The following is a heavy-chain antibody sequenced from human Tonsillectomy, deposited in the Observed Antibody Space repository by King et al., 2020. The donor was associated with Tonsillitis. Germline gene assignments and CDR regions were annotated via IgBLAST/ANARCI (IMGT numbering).Heavy chain of an antibody. Sequence: QLQESGPGLVRPSETLSLTCTASGGSVSSSSYYWGWIRQPPGKGLEWIANIYYSGSAYYNPSLRSRVTISVDTSKNQFSLKLSSVTAADTAVYYCARCIVGATNDFDYWGQGTLVTVSS. V-gene: IGHV4-39*01. D-gene: IGHD1-26*01. CDR1: GGSVSSSSYY. CDR3: ARCIVGATNDFDY. J-gene: IGHJ4*02. CDR2: IYYSGSA.